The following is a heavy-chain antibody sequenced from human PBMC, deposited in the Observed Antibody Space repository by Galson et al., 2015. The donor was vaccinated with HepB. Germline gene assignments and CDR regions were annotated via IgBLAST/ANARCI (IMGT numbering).Heavy chain of an antibody. J-gene: IGHJ6*02. CDR1: AFTFNTFA. D-gene: IGHD3-10*01. Sequence: SLRLSCAASAFTFNTFAMHWVRQAPGKGLEWVAVISYDGSSKYYPDSVKGRFTISRDNSKNTLYLQVNSLRAEDTAVYYCARDHKIYNYGSGSSISYYYYGMDVWGQGTTVTVSS. V-gene: IGHV3-30-3*01. CDR3: ARDHKIYNYGSGSSISYYYYGMDV. CDR2: ISYDGSSK.